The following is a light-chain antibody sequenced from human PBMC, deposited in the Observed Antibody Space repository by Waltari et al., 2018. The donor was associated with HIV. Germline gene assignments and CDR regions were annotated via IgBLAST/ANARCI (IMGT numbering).Light chain of an antibody. Sequence: EVVMTQSPATLSVSPGDRVTLSCRASQIISDNLAWYQQKPGQAPRLLIYGASTRATGIPARFSGSGSGTDYTLTISSLQSEDVAVYFCQQYNNLVTFGGGTKLEIK. V-gene: IGKV3-15*01. CDR2: GAS. CDR1: QIISDN. CDR3: QQYNNLVT. J-gene: IGKJ4*01.